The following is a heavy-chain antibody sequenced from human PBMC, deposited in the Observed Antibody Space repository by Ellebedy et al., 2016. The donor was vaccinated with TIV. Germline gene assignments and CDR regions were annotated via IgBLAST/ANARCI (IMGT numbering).Heavy chain of an antibody. CDR3: ARVLRATSGMDV. J-gene: IGHJ6*02. CDR2: INPDSGGT. D-gene: IGHD4/OR15-4a*01. Sequence: ASVKVSCKASGYTFPAYYIHWVRQAPGQGLEWMGWINPDSGGTNFAQKFQGRVTMTRDTSVNTAYMELSRLQSDDTAVYYCARVLRATSGMDVWGQGTTVIVS. V-gene: IGHV1-2*02. CDR1: GYTFPAYY.